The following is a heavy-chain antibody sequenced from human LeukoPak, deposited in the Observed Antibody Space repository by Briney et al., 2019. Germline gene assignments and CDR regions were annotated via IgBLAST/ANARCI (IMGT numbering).Heavy chain of an antibody. J-gene: IGHJ5*02. Sequence: SETLSLTCAVSGQSIRSDYYWGWIRQPPGKGLECIGSIHHNGAAYYNASLRSRVTISVDPSNNQFFLDLKSLTAADTAVYYCARGADTSSWHWFDPWGRGTLVTVSS. D-gene: IGHD6-13*01. CDR1: GQSIRSDYY. CDR2: IHHNGAA. CDR3: ARGADTSSWHWFDP. V-gene: IGHV4-38-2*01.